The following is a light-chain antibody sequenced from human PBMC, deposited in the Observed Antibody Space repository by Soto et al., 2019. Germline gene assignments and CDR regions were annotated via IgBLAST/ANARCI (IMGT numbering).Light chain of an antibody. V-gene: IGKV1-33*01. CDR2: EAS. CDR3: QQADTFPIT. J-gene: IGKJ5*01. CDR1: QDISNY. Sequence: DIQMTQSPSSLSASVGGRVTITCQASQDISNYLNWYQQKPGKAPKLLIDEASNLETGGPSRCSGSGAGTDGTFTSSSRQHGDVATYGCQQADTFPITFGQGTRLEI.